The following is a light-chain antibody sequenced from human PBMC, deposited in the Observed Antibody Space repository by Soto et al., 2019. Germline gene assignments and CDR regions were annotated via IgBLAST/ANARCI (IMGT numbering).Light chain of an antibody. Sequence: EVVLTQSPGTLSLSPGEIATLSCRASHFVSSAFLAWYQHKPGQAPRLLIYGASSRATGIPDRFSGGGSGTDFTLNISRLEPEDSAVYYCQQYGSSPWTFGQGTKVDIK. V-gene: IGKV3-20*01. J-gene: IGKJ1*01. CDR2: GAS. CDR3: QQYGSSPWT. CDR1: HFVSSAF.